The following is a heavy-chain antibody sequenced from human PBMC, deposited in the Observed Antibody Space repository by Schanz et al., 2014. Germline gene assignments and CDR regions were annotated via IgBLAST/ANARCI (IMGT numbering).Heavy chain of an antibody. J-gene: IGHJ4*02. CDR3: ARDGVAATTDFEY. CDR2: LSFDSRHI. V-gene: IGHV3-21*06. Sequence: VQLLESGGCLFKPGGSLRLSCTASGFSFDSYNMNWVRQSPGKGLEWVAFLSFDSRHIYYADSVKGRFTISRDNAKSSLHLQMNTLRADDTAVYYCARDGVAATTDFEYWGQGALVTVSS. D-gene: IGHD1-1*01. CDR1: GFSFDSYN.